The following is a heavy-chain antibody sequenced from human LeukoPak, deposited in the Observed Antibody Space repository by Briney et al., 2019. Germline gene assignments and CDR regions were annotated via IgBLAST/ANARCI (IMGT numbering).Heavy chain of an antibody. J-gene: IGHJ5*02. CDR3: ARDLRSSIAAAHNWFDP. Sequence: GASVKVSCKASGYTFTSYGISWVRQAPGQGLEWMGWISAYNGNTNYAQKLQGRVTMTTDTSTSTAYMELRSLRSDDTAVYYCARDLRSSIAAAHNWFDPWGQGTLVTASS. D-gene: IGHD6-13*01. V-gene: IGHV1-18*01. CDR1: GYTFTSYG. CDR2: ISAYNGNT.